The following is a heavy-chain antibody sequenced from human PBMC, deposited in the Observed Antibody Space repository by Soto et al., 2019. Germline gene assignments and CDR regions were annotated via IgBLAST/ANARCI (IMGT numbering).Heavy chain of an antibody. CDR2: ISSSSSTI. J-gene: IGHJ3*02. CDR3: ARDLGRWRIAARRDAFDI. V-gene: IGHV3-48*01. D-gene: IGHD6-6*01. CDR1: GFTFSSYS. Sequence: GGSLRLSCAASGFTFSSYSMNWVRQAPGKGLEWVSYISSSSSTIYYADSVKGRFTISRDNAKNSLYLQMNSLRAEDTAVYYCARDLGRWRIAARRDAFDIWGQGTMVTVSS.